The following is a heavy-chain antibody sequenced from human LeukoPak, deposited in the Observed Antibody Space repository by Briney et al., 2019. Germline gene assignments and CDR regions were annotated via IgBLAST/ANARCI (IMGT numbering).Heavy chain of an antibody. V-gene: IGHV3-23*01. CDR1: GFTFSSYT. Sequence: GGSLRLSCAASGFTFSSYTTSWVRQAPGKGLEWVSAISGSGGSTYYADSVKGRFTISRDNSKNTLYLQMNSLRAEDTAVYYCAKGTDWYYYGSGSYYDYWGQGTLVTVSS. CDR2: ISGSGGST. J-gene: IGHJ4*02. CDR3: AKGTDWYYYGSGSYYDY. D-gene: IGHD3-10*01.